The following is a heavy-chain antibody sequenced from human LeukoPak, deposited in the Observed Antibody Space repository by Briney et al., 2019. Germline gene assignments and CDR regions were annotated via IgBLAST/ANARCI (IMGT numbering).Heavy chain of an antibody. Sequence: SETLSLTCAVYGASFSEYYWTWIRQPPGKGLEWIGEINHSGSTNYNPSLKSRVTISIDTSKKQFSLRLSSLTAADTAVYYCARGGWFGESSEYFQHWGQGTLVTVSS. CDR3: ARGGWFGESSEYFQH. CDR2: INHSGST. D-gene: IGHD3-10*01. J-gene: IGHJ1*01. V-gene: IGHV4-34*01. CDR1: GASFSEYY.